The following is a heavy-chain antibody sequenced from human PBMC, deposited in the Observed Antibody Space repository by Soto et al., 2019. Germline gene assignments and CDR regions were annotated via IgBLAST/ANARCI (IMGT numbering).Heavy chain of an antibody. CDR2: IWYDGSNK. CDR3: ARDLGAGLNYYYGMDV. V-gene: IGHV3-33*01. J-gene: IGHJ6*02. CDR1: GFTFSSDG. Sequence: QVQLVESGGGVVQPGRSLRLACAASGFTFSSDGMHWVRQAPGKGLEWVAVIWYDGSNKYYADSVKGRFTISRDNSKNTLYLQMNSLRAEDTAVYYCARDLGAGLNYYYGMDVWGQGTTVTVSS. D-gene: IGHD1-26*01.